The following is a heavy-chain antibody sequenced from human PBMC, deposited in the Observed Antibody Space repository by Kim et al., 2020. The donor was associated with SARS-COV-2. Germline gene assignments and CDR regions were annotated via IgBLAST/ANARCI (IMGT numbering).Heavy chain of an antibody. J-gene: IGHJ6*02. Sequence: ASVKVSCKTSGYTFTSYGLNWLRQAPGQGLEWMGWINTDTGDATYAQAFTGRFVLSMESSVSTAYLQISSLKADDTAIYYCARISSEIKNGMDVWGQGTTVTVSS. V-gene: IGHV7-4-1*02. CDR2: INTDTGDA. CDR1: GYTFTSYG. CDR3: ARISSEIKNGMDV.